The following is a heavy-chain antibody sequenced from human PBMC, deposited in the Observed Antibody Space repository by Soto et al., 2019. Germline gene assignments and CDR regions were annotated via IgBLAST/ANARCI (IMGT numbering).Heavy chain of an antibody. CDR2: FDPEDGET. CDR3: ARAFGTSIAAYDFDY. J-gene: IGHJ4*02. CDR1: GYTLTELS. V-gene: IGHV1-24*01. Sequence: GASVKVSCKVSGYTLTELSMHWVRQAPGKGLEWMGGFDPEDGETIYAQKFQGRVTMTEDTSTDTAYMELSSLRSEGTAVYYCARAFGTSIAAYDFDYWGQGTLVTVSS. D-gene: IGHD6-6*01.